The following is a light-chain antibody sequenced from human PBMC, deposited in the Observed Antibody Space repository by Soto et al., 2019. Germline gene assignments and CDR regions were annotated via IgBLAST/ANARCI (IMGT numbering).Light chain of an antibody. J-gene: IGKJ5*01. Sequence: DIQMTHSPSSLSASLCDRVTITCQASQDISNYLNWYQQTPGKAPKLLIYDASNLETGVPSRFSGGGSGTDFTFIISRLQPEDIATYFCQQYDNLPITFGQGTRLEIK. V-gene: IGKV1-33*01. CDR2: DAS. CDR1: QDISNY. CDR3: QQYDNLPIT.